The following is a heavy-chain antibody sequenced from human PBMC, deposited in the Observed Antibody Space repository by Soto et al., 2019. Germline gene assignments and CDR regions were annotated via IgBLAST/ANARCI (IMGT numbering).Heavy chain of an antibody. J-gene: IGHJ5*02. D-gene: IGHD1-26*01. Sequence: GGSLRLSCAVSGFSFHSYAMSWVRQAPGKGLEWVSGISLSGTHTYYSDSVKGRFTVSRDNSNNMLYLQMNNLRAADTAAYYCIVGGAMPVFPLDPWGQGALVTVFS. CDR1: GFSFHSYA. CDR2: ISLSGTHT. V-gene: IGHV3-23*01. CDR3: IVGGAMPVFPLDP.